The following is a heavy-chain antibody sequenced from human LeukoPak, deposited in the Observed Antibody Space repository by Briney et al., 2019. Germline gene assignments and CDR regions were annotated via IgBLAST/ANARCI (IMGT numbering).Heavy chain of an antibody. CDR2: IYYSGST. Sequence: SETLSLTCTVSGGSISSGDYYWRWIRQPPGKGLDWIGYIYYSGSTYYNPSLKSRVTISVDTSKNQFSLKLSPVAAADTAVYYCARGPSYGDFFFDYWGQGTLVTVSS. J-gene: IGHJ4*02. CDR1: GGSISSGDYY. CDR3: ARGPSYGDFFFDY. D-gene: IGHD4-17*01. V-gene: IGHV4-30-4*01.